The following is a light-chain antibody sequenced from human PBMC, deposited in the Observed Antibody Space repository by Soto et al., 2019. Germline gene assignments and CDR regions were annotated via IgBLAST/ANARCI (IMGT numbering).Light chain of an antibody. CDR2: TAY. CDR1: QTISSW. V-gene: IGKV1-5*03. J-gene: IGKJ1*01. Sequence: HRTHYPSLLSRSKSNIFTIACRASQTISSWLAWYPQPAGKAPKLLIYTAYTLKSGVTSRFRGSGSGTEFTLTISSLQHDDFATYYCQHYTSHSEAFGQ. CDR3: QHYTSHSEA.